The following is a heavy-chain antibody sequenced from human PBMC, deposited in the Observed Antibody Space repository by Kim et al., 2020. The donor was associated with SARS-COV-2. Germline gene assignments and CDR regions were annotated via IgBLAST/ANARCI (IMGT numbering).Heavy chain of an antibody. CDR3: ARDGGGYSYGAPDY. Sequence: GGSLRLSCAASGFTFSSYGMHWVRQAPGKGLEWVAVIWYDGSNKYYADSVKGRFTISRDNSKNTLYLQMNSLRAEDTAVYYCARDGGGYSYGAPDYWGQGTLVTVSS. CDR1: GFTFSSYG. J-gene: IGHJ4*02. CDR2: IWYDGSNK. V-gene: IGHV3-33*01. D-gene: IGHD5-18*01.